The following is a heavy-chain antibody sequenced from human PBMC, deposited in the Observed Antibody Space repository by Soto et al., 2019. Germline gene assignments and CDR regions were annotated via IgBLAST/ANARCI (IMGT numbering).Heavy chain of an antibody. CDR3: ARDVGDIVDSGYWFDT. J-gene: IGHJ5*02. V-gene: IGHV1-18*01. CDR2: ISAYNGNT. CDR1: GYTFTSYG. D-gene: IGHD5-12*01. Sequence: ASVKVSCKASGYTFTSYGISWVRQAPGQGLEWMGRISAYNGNTNYAQKLQGRVTMTTDTSTSTAYMELRSLRSDDTAVYYCARDVGDIVDSGYWFDTWGQGTLVTVSS.